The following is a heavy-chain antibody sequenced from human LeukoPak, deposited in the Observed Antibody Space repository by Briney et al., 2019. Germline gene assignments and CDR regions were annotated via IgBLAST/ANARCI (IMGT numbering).Heavy chain of an antibody. Sequence: GGSLRLSCAASGFTFSDYYMSWIRQAPGKGLEWVSYISSSGSTIYYADSVKGRFTISRDNSKNTLYLQMNSLRAEDTAVYYCAKDTYVVVVAASYMDVWGKGTTVTVSS. CDR2: ISSSGSTI. V-gene: IGHV3-11*01. CDR1: GFTFSDYY. CDR3: AKDTYVVVVAASYMDV. J-gene: IGHJ6*03. D-gene: IGHD2-15*01.